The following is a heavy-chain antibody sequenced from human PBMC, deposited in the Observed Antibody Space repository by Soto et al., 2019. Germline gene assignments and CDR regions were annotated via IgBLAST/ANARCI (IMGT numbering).Heavy chain of an antibody. CDR1: GGSISSSNW. Sequence: SETLSLTCTVSGGSISSSNWWSWVRQPPGKGLEWIGEIYHSGHTNYSPSFKSRITISVDKSKNQFSLKLTSVTAADTAVYYCARSSAQVWDYWGPGTLVTVSS. J-gene: IGHJ4*02. CDR3: ARSSAQVWDY. D-gene: IGHD3-22*01. CDR2: IYHSGHT. V-gene: IGHV4-4*02.